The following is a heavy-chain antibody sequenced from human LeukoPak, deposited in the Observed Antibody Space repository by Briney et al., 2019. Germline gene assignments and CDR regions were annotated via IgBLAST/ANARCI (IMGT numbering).Heavy chain of an antibody. CDR3: ARELRIAVAGTPFLFDWYFDL. Sequence: KPSETLSLTCIVSGGSISSSIYYWAWVRQPPGKGLEWIGTVFYNGATQYSPSLRSRVTISIDTSTNQFSLKLTSVTAADTALYYCARELRIAVAGTPFLFDWYFDLWGRGTLVTVSS. V-gene: IGHV4-39*07. D-gene: IGHD6-19*01. CDR2: VFYNGAT. J-gene: IGHJ2*01. CDR1: GGSISSSIYY.